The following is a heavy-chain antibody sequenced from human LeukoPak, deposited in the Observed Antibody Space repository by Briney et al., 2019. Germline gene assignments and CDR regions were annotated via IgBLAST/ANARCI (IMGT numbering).Heavy chain of an antibody. V-gene: IGHV4-34*01. CDR1: GGSFSGYY. CDR3: ARKGPAAGLSRWFDP. CDR2: INHSGGT. Sequence: SETLSLTCAVYGGSFSGYYWSWIRQPPGKGLEWIGEINHSGGTNYNPSLKSRVTISVDTSKNQFSLKLSSVTAADTAVYYCARKGPAAGLSRWFDPWGQGTLVTVSS. J-gene: IGHJ5*02. D-gene: IGHD6-13*01.